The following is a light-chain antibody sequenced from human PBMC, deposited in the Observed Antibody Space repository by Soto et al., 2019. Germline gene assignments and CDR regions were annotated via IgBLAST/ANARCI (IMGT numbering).Light chain of an antibody. CDR2: DVS. CDR1: SSDVGGYNY. CDR3: SSYTSSSTLYV. J-gene: IGLJ1*01. Sequence: QSVLTQPASVSGSPGQSITNSCTGTSSDVGGYNYVSWYQQHPGKAPKLMIYDVSNRPSGVSNRFSGPKSGNTASLTISGLQAEDEADYYCSSYTSSSTLYVFGTGTKVTVL. V-gene: IGLV2-14*01.